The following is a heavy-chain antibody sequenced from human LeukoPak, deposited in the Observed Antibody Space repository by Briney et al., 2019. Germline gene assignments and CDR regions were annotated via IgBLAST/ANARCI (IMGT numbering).Heavy chain of an antibody. CDR2: IYYSGST. D-gene: IGHD3-22*01. V-gene: IGHV4-31*03. CDR3: ARADSSGYSYFDY. CDR1: GGSISSGGYY. Sequence: SQTLSLTCTVSGGSISSGGYYWSWIRQHPGMGLEWIGYIYYSGSTYYNPSLKSRVTISVDTSNNQFSLKLSSVTAADTAVYYSARADSSGYSYFDYWGQGTLVTVSS. J-gene: IGHJ4*02.